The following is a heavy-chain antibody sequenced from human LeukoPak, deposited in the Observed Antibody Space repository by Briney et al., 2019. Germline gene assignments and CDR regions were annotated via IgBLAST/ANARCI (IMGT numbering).Heavy chain of an antibody. CDR3: ARGATIGDY. V-gene: IGHV3-48*03. D-gene: IGHD5-12*01. J-gene: IGHJ4*02. CDR2: ISSSGSTI. Sequence: GGSLRLSCAASGFTFSSYEMNWVRQAPGKGLEWVSYISSSGSTIYYADSVKGRFTISGDNAKNSLYLQMNSLRAEDTAVYYCARGATIGDYWGQGTLVTVSS. CDR1: GFTFSSYE.